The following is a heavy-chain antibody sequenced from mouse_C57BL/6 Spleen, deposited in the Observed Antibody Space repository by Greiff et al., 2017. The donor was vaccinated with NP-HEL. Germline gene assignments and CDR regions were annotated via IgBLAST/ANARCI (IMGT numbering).Heavy chain of an antibody. V-gene: IGHV1-47*01. D-gene: IGHD1-1*01. CDR1: GYTFTTYP. Sequence: VQVVESGAELVKPGASVKMSCKASGYTFTTYPIEWMKQNHGKSLEWIGNFHPYNDDTKYNEKFKGKATLTVEKSSSTVYLELSRLTSDDSAVYYCASPYYYGSSYVRFAYWGQGTLVTVSA. CDR3: ASPYYYGSSYVRFAY. CDR2: FHPYNDDT. J-gene: IGHJ3*01.